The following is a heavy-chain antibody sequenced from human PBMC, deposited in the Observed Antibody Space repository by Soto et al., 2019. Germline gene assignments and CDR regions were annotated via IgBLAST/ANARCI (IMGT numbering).Heavy chain of an antibody. CDR2: INHSGST. V-gene: IGHV4-39*01. J-gene: IGHJ6*02. Sequence: ASETLSLTCPVSGGSISSGPYYWTWIRQPPGTGLEWIGEINHSGSTYYNPSLKSRVTISVDTSKNQFSLKLSSVTAADTAVYYCARRLYYDSSGFEGGGMDVWGQGTTVTVSS. D-gene: IGHD3-22*01. CDR1: GGSISSGPYY. CDR3: ARRLYYDSSGFEGGGMDV.